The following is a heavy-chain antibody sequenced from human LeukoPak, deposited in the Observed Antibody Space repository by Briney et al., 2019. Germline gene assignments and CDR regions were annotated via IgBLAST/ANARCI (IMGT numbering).Heavy chain of an antibody. D-gene: IGHD1-1*01. J-gene: IGHJ4*02. CDR1: GFTFSSYW. V-gene: IGHV3-7*03. CDR2: IKQDGSEK. Sequence: PGGSLRLSCAASGFTFSSYWMSWVRQAPGKGLEWVANIKQDGSEKYYVDSVKGRFTISRDNAKNSLYLQMNFLRAEDTALYYCAKGLERESRLDSWGQGTLVTVSS. CDR3: AKGLERESRLDS.